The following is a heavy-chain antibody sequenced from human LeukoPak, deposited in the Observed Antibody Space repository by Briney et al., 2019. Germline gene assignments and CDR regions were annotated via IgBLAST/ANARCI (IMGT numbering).Heavy chain of an antibody. V-gene: IGHV1-69*04. D-gene: IGHD5-18*01. CDR3: ARTDTHTPDFDY. CDR1: GGTFSSYA. J-gene: IGHJ4*02. CDR2: IIPIFGIA. Sequence: SVKVSCKASGGTFSSYAISWVRQAPGQGLEWMGRIIPIFGIANYAQKFQGRVTITADKFTSTAYMELSSLRSEDTAVYYCARTDTHTPDFDYWGQGTLVTVSS.